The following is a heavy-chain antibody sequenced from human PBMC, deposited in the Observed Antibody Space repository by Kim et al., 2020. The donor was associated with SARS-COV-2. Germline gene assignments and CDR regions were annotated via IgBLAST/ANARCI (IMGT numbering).Heavy chain of an antibody. CDR1: GDSVSSDSAA. J-gene: IGHJ4*02. V-gene: IGHV6-1*01. CDR3: ARDPRYSYGLYFDY. CDR2: TYYRSKWYS. Sequence: SQTLSLTCAISGDSVSSDSAAWNWIRESPSRGLEWLGRTYYRSKWYSDYAVSVKSRITINPDTSKNQFSLQLNSVTPEDTAVYYCARDPRYSYGLYFDYWGQGTLVTVSS. D-gene: IGHD5-18*01.